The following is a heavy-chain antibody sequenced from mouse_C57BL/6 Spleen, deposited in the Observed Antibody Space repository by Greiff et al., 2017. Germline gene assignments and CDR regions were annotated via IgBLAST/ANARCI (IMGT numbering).Heavy chain of an antibody. Sequence: QVQLQQPGAELVKPGSSVKLSCKASGYTFTSYWMHWLKQRPVKGLEWIGNIHPSDSDTHYNQKFKDKATLTVDQSSSTAYMQRSSLTSEDSAVYYCTRSRTCYCDYGGQGTTLTVSS. V-gene: IGHV1-52*01. J-gene: IGHJ2*01. CDR3: TRSRTCYCDY. CDR2: IHPSDSDT. D-gene: IGHD1-1*01. CDR1: GYTFTSYW.